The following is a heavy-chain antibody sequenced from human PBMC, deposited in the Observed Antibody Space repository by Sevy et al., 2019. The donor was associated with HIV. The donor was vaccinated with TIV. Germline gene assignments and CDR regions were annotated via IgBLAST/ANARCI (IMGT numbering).Heavy chain of an antibody. D-gene: IGHD6-19*01. J-gene: IGHJ6*01. V-gene: IGHV3-15*01. CDR3: TTRGRVADPGXIYYXGXXX. CDR1: XXXFSNAW. CDR2: IKSKVDGGTT. Sequence: GGSLRLSCTASXXXFSNAWMSWVRQAPGKGLEWVGRIKSKVDGGTTDYATPVKGRFTILRDDSKNTLYLQMNSLKTEXTAVYYCTTRGRVADPGXIYYXGXXXXXQGTTVTVSS.